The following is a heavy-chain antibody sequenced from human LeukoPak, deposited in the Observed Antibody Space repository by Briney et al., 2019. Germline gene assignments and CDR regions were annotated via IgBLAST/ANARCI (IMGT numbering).Heavy chain of an antibody. D-gene: IGHD6-13*01. CDR1: GYTFTSYG. V-gene: IGHV1-18*01. CDR2: ISAYNGNT. CDR3: ARPIFSSSWPKAYAFDI. J-gene: IGHJ3*02. Sequence: ASVKVSCKASGYTFTSYGISWVRQAPGQGLEWMGWISAYNGNTNYAQKLQGRVTMTTDTSTSTAYMELRSLRSDDTAVYYCARPIFSSSWPKAYAFDIWGQGTKVTVSS.